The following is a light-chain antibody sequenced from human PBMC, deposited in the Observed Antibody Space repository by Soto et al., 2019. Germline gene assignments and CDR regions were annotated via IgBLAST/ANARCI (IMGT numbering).Light chain of an antibody. CDR3: QQHNTYSRT. V-gene: IGKV1-5*03. CDR1: QSINIW. Sequence: DIQMTQSPSTLSASVGDRVTITCRASQSINIWLAWYQQKPGKAPKLLIYKPSSLESGVPSRFSGSGSGTEFTLTISSLHADDFATYYCQQHNTYSRTFGQGTKVEIK. J-gene: IGKJ1*01. CDR2: KPS.